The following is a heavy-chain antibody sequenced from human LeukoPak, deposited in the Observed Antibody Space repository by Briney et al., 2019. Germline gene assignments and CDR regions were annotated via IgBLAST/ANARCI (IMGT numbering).Heavy chain of an antibody. CDR2: INGDGSNT. D-gene: IGHD1-26*01. J-gene: IGHJ4*02. CDR1: GFTFRGYW. V-gene: IGHV3-74*01. Sequence: GGPLRLSCAASGFTFRGYWMHWVRQAPGKGLVWISRINGDGSNTDYADSVKGRFTISRHNAKNSLYLEVNSLRAEDTAVYYCAREGSGSYEIDYWGRGTLVTVSS. CDR3: AREGSGSYEIDY.